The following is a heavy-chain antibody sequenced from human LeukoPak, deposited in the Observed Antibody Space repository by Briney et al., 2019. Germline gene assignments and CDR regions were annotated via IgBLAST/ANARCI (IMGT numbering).Heavy chain of an antibody. J-gene: IGHJ4*02. CDR2: IKSKTDGETT. CDR3: TTAFSNCYGSESPPDY. V-gene: IGHV3-15*07. D-gene: IGHD3-10*01. Sequence: PGGSLRLSCAASGFTFSDAWMNWVRQAPGKGLEWVGRIKSKTDGETTDYAAPVKGRFAISRDDSKNTLYLQMNSLKIEDTAVHYCTTAFSNCYGSESPPDYWGQGTLVTVSS. CDR1: GFTFSDAW.